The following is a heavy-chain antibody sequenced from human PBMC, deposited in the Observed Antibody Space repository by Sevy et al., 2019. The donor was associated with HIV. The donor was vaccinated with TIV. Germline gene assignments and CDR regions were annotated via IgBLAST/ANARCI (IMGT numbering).Heavy chain of an antibody. J-gene: IGHJ4*02. D-gene: IGHD3-22*01. CDR3: ARKYDSSGYFDY. Sequence: GGSLRLSCAASGFTFSNYAMNWVRQAPGKGLEWVSGISGSGGSGDKTNYANSVKGRFTISRDDSQNSQYLQLNSLRAGDTAIYYCARKYDSSGYFDYWGQGTLVTVSS. CDR1: GFTFSNYA. CDR2: ISGSGGSGDKT. V-gene: IGHV3-23*01.